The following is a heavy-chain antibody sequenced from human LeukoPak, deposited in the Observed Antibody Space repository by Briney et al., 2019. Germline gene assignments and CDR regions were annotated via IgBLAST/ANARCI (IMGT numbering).Heavy chain of an antibody. Sequence: GGSLRLSCAASGLTFSRYAMSWVRQAPGKGLEWVGRIKSKTDGGTTDYAAPVEGRFTISRDDSKNTLYLQMNSLKTEDTAVYYCTTGITMVRGVIHLIDYWGQGTLVTVSS. CDR2: IKSKTDGGTT. CDR1: GLTFSRYA. J-gene: IGHJ4*02. D-gene: IGHD3-10*01. V-gene: IGHV3-15*01. CDR3: TTGITMVRGVIHLIDY.